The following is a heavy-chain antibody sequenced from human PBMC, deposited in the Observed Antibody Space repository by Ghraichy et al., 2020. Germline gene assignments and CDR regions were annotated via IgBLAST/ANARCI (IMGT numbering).Heavy chain of an antibody. CDR3: ARGRGSSSGSDAFLVSWVGDY. CDR2: IYPGDSDT. J-gene: IGHJ4*02. V-gene: IGHV5-51*03. CDR1: GYSFTSYW. D-gene: IGHD6-6*01. Sequence: GGSLRLSCKGSGYSFTSYWIGWVRQMPGKGLEWMGIIYPGDSDTRYSPSFQGQVTISADKSISTAYLQWSSLKASDTAMYYCARGRGSSSGSDAFLVSWVGDYWGQGTLVTVSS.